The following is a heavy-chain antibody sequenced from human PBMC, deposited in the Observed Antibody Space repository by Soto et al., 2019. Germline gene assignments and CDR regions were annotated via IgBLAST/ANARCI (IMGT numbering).Heavy chain of an antibody. J-gene: IGHJ5*02. CDR3: ARDYSGSGGGWFEP. CDR1: GYTFTSYD. CDR2: MNPNSGDT. D-gene: IGHD3-10*01. Sequence: ASVKVSCKASGYTFTSYDLNWVRQAPGQGLEWMGWMNPNSGDTGYAQKFQGRVSLTRDTSINTAYMELSSLRSDDTAVYYCARDYSGSGGGWFEPWGQGTLVPVSS. V-gene: IGHV1-8*01.